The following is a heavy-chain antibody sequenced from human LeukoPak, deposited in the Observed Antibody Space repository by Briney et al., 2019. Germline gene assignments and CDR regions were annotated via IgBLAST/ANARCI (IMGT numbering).Heavy chain of an antibody. J-gene: IGHJ4*02. Sequence: SETLSLTCTVSGGSISSSSYSWGWIRQPPGKGLEWIGSIYYSGSTYYNPSLKSRVTISVDTSKNQFSLKLSSVTAADTAVYYCARAPSPPDYGDYGGSFDYWGQGTLVTVSS. D-gene: IGHD4-17*01. V-gene: IGHV4-39*07. CDR1: GGSISSSSYS. CDR3: ARAPSPPDYGDYGGSFDY. CDR2: IYYSGST.